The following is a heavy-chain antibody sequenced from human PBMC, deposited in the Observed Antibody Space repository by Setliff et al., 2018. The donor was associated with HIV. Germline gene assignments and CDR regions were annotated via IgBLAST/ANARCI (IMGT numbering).Heavy chain of an antibody. Sequence: SETLSLTCAVYNGSFSGYYWTWIRQPPGKGLEWIGDISHSAITTSSPSLKNRVAISVDKTKNQFSLKMIRVTAADTALYYCALLGVPFIVTTSPPHWGQGSLVTVSS. J-gene: IGHJ4*02. V-gene: IGHV4-34*01. D-gene: IGHD1-1*01. CDR3: ALLGVPFIVTTSPPH. CDR1: NGSFSGYY. CDR2: ISHSAIT.